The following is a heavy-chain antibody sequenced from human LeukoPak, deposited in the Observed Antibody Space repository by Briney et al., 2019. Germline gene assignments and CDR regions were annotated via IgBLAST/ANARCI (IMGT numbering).Heavy chain of an antibody. CDR3: VRDRGYSTFDY. V-gene: IGHV3-7*01. J-gene: IGHJ4*02. CDR2: MKEDGGEI. D-gene: IGHD4-23*01. CDR1: EFPFSNYW. Sequence: GGSPRLSCAGSEFPFSNYWMAWVRQAPGKGLEWVANMKEDGGEINYVDSVKGRFTISRDNAKNSLDLQMNSLRVDDTAVYYCVRDRGYSTFDYWGQGTLVIVSS.